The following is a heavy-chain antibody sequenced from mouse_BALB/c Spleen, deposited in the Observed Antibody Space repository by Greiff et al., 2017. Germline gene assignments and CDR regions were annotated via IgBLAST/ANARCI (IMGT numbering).Heavy chain of an antibody. Sequence: QVQLQQSGAELVRPGASVTLSCKASGYTFTDYEMHWVKQTPVHGLEWIGAIDPETGGTAYNQKFKGKATLTADKSSSTAYMELRSLTSEDSAVYYCTYGDYYAMDYWGQGTSVTVSS. CDR2: IDPETGGT. V-gene: IGHV1-15*01. J-gene: IGHJ4*01. CDR3: TYGDYYAMDY. CDR1: GYTFTDYE. D-gene: IGHD1-1*01.